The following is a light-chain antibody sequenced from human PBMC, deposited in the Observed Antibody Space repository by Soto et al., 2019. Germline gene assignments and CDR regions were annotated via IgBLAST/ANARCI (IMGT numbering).Light chain of an antibody. CDR2: GAS. J-gene: IGKJ1*01. V-gene: IGKV3-20*01. Sequence: EIALTQSPGTLSLSPGERATLSCRASQSVYSSNLAWYQQKPGQAPRLLIHGASSRATGIADRFSGSGSGTDFTLTISRLEPEDFAVYYCQQYGSSPRTFGQGTKVDIK. CDR3: QQYGSSPRT. CDR1: QSVYSSN.